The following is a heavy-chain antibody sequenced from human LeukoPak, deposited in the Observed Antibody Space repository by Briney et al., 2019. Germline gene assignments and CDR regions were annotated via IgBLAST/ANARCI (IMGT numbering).Heavy chain of an antibody. CDR3: ARDQCGGGSCYSDY. D-gene: IGHD2-15*01. Sequence: GGSLRLSCAASGFTFTSYAMNWVRQAPGKGLEWVSVIYSGGSTYYADSVKGRFTISRDNSKNTLYLQMNSLRAEDTAVYYCARDQCGGGSCYSDYWGQGTLVTVSS. J-gene: IGHJ4*02. CDR2: IYSGGST. V-gene: IGHV3-53*01. CDR1: GFTFTSYA.